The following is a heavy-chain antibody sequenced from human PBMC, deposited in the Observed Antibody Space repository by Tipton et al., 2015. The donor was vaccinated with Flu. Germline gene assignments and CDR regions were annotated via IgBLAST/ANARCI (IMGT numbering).Heavy chain of an antibody. D-gene: IGHD3-10*01. CDR3: ASKFGSGYYWEPIDY. Sequence: TLSLTCKVSGVSIDTFYWSWIRQPAGKGLEWIGRIYSTGNTNYNPSLESRVTMSIDTSKNQFSLKLSSVTAADTAVYYCASKFGSGYYWEPIDYWGQGTLVTVSS. CDR2: IYSTGNT. J-gene: IGHJ4*02. CDR1: GVSIDTFY. V-gene: IGHV4-4*07.